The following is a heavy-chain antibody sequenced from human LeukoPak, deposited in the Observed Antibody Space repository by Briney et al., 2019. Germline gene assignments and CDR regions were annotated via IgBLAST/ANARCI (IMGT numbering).Heavy chain of an antibody. V-gene: IGHV3-23*05. CDR2: IDTGGDNT. Sequence: GGSLRLSCAASGLTFSTYAMAWVRQAPGKGLEWVATIDTGGDNTYYADSVKGRFTISRDNSKNTLDLQMISLRADDTAMYYCAKDQDIFVGAGQSWGQGTTVTVSS. CDR1: GLTFSTYA. J-gene: IGHJ3*01. D-gene: IGHD2-15*01. CDR3: AKDQDIFVGAGQS.